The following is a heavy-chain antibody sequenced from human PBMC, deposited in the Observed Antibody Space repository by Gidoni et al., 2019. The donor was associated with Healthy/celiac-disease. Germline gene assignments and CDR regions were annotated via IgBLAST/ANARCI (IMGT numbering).Heavy chain of an antibody. CDR1: GGSISSRNW. CDR2: IYHSGST. V-gene: IGHV4-4*02. CDR3: ARGFWSGYYRPADYYYGMDV. J-gene: IGHJ6*02. D-gene: IGHD3-3*01. Sequence: QVQLQESGPGLVKPSGTLSLTCAVSGGSISSRNWWSWVRQPPGKGLEWIGEIYHSGSTNYNPSLKSRVTISVDKSKIQFSLKLSSVTAADTAVYYCARGFWSGYYRPADYYYGMDVWGQGTTVTVSS.